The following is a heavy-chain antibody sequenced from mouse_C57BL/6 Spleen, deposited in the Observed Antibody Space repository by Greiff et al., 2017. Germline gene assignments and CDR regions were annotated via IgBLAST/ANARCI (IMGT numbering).Heavy chain of an antibody. CDR2: IYPGSGST. Sequence: QVQLQQPGAELVKPGASVKMSCKASGYTFTSYWITWVKQRPGQGLEWIGDIYPGSGSTNSNEKFKSKATLTVDTSSSPAYMQLSSLTSEDSAVYYCARDYGSSYWFAYWGQGTLVTVSA. CDR3: ARDYGSSYWFAY. J-gene: IGHJ3*01. D-gene: IGHD1-1*01. CDR1: GYTFTSYW. V-gene: IGHV1-55*01.